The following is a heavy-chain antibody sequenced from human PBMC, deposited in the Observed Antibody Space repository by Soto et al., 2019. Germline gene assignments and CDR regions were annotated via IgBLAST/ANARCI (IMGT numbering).Heavy chain of an antibody. Sequence: SETLSLTCTVSGGSISSYYWSWIRQPPGKGLEWIGYIYYSGSTNYNPSLKSRVTISVDTSKSQFSMKLLSVTAADTAVDYCARCGYSYGGSPQSFNWFDPWGQGTLVTVSS. D-gene: IGHD5-18*01. CDR2: IYYSGST. V-gene: IGHV4-59*01. CDR1: GGSISSYY. J-gene: IGHJ5*02. CDR3: ARCGYSYGGSPQSFNWFDP.